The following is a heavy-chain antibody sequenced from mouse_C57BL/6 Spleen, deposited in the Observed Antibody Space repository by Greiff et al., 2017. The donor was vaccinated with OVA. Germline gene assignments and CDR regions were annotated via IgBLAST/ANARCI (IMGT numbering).Heavy chain of an antibody. J-gene: IGHJ4*01. D-gene: IGHD1-1*02. Sequence: VQRVESGPELVKPGASVKISCKASGYAFSSSWMNWVKQRPGKGLEWIGRIYPGDGDTNYNGKFKGKATLTADKSSSTAYMQLSSLTSEDSAVYFCANYGLYAMDYWGQGTSVTVSS. CDR3: ANYGLYAMDY. V-gene: IGHV1-82*01. CDR2: IYPGDGDT. CDR1: GYAFSSSW.